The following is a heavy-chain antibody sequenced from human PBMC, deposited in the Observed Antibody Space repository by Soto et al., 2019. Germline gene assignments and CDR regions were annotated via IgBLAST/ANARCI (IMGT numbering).Heavy chain of an antibody. D-gene: IGHD6-13*01. CDR1: GFTFSSYS. J-gene: IGHJ5*02. CDR3: ARHPERIAQIGWFDP. CDR2: ISSSSSTI. V-gene: IGHV3-48*01. Sequence: PEGSLRLSFAASGFTFSSYSMNWVRQAPGKGLEWVSYISSSSSTIYYADSVKGRFTISRDNAKNSLYLQMNSLRAEDTAVYYCARHPERIAQIGWFDPWGQGTLVTVSS.